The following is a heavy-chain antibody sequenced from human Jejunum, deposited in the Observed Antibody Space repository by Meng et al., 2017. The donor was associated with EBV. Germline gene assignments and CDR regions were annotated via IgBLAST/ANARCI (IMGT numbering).Heavy chain of an antibody. CDR2: IYYSGSA. J-gene: IGHJ4*02. Sequence: QLQLQDSCSGLLKPSETLSLTCAVSGGSISSGGYSWNWIRQPPGKGLQWIGYIYYSGSAFYNPSLKSRVTLSVDRSKNQFSLNLSSVTAADTAVYYCARGAYFDYWGQGTLVTVSS. V-gene: IGHV4-30-2*01. CDR1: GGSISSGGYS. CDR3: ARGAYFDY.